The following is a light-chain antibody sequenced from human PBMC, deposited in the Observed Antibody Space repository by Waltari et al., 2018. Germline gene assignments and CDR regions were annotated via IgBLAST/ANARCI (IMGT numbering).Light chain of an antibody. Sequence: EVVMTQSPATLSVSPGERATLSCRASQSIYDNLAWYQHKPGQAPRLLICRASTMATGIPARFSGRVSGTEFTLTISSLQSEDAAVYYCQQYNRWPPINFGQGTRLEIK. J-gene: IGKJ5*01. CDR1: QSIYDN. CDR3: QQYNRWPPIN. CDR2: RAS. V-gene: IGKV3-15*01.